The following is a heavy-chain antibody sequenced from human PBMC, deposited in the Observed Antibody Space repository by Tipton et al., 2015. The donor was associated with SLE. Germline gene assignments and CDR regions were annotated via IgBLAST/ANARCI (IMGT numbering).Heavy chain of an antibody. V-gene: IGHV3-9*01. D-gene: IGHD6-13*01. CDR3: AMGIAAAGPEIYYYGMDV. J-gene: IGHJ6*02. CDR1: GGSISSYY. CDR2: ISWNSGSI. Sequence: LSLTCTVSGGSISSYYWSWIRQPPGKGLEWVSGISWNSGSIGYADSVKGRFTISRDNAKNSLYLQMNSLRAEDTALYYCAMGIAAAGPEIYYYGMDVWGQGTTVTVSS.